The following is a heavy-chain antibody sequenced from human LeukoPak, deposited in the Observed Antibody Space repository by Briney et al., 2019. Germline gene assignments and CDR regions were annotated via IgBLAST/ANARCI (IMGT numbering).Heavy chain of an antibody. CDR2: ISGSGGST. Sequence: HPGGSLRLSCAASGFTFSSYPMSWVRQAPGKGLEWVSAISGSGGSTYYADSVKGRFTISRDNSKNTLYLQMNSLRAEDTAVYYCAKDRSHYYGSGSYDIYYYYMDVWGKGTTVTVSS. J-gene: IGHJ6*03. CDR1: GFTFSSYP. D-gene: IGHD3-10*01. CDR3: AKDRSHYYGSGSYDIYYYYMDV. V-gene: IGHV3-23*01.